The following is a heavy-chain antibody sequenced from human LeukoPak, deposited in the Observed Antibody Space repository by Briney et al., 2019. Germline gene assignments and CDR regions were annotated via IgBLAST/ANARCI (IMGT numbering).Heavy chain of an antibody. V-gene: IGHV4-31*03. CDR1: GGSISSGGYY. CDR2: IYYSGST. CDR3: ARDPPDYVDYGMDV. J-gene: IGHJ6*02. Sequence: TLSLTCTVSGGSISSGGYYWSWIRQHPGKGLEWIGYIYYSGSTYYNPSLKSRVTISVDTSKNQFSLKLSSVTAADTAVYYCARDPPDYVDYGMDVWGQGTTVTVSS. D-gene: IGHD4-17*01.